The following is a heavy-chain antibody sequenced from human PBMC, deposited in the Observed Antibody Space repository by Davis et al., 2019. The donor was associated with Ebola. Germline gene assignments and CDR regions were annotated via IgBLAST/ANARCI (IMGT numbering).Heavy chain of an antibody. CDR1: GGSFSGYF. CDR2: VSRSGDT. J-gene: IGHJ5*02. CDR3: ARTALTSISDSGLGYNYFDP. D-gene: IGHD4-17*01. Sequence: MPSETLSLTCAVYGGSFSGYFWSWIRQPPGKGLEWIGEVSRSGDTNYNPSVEGRVTILLDAPKNQFSLSLKSVTAADTAVYYCARTALTSISDSGLGYNYFDPWGQGILVTVSS. V-gene: IGHV4-34*01.